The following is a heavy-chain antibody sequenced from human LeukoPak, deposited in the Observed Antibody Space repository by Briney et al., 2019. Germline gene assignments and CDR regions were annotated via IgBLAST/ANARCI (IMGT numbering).Heavy chain of an antibody. CDR2: ISSSSSTI. J-gene: IGHJ4*02. CDR1: EFIFSTYN. D-gene: IGHD6-6*01. V-gene: IGHV3-48*01. Sequence: PGGSLRLSCAASEFIFSTYNMNWVRQAPGKGLEWISSISSSSSTIYYADSVKGRFTISRDNSKNTLYLQMNSLRAEDTAVYYCAKGGYGSIIPDYWGQGTLVTVSS. CDR3: AKGGYGSIIPDY.